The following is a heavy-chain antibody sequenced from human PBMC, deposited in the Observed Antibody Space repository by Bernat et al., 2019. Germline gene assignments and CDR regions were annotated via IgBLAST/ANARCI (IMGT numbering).Heavy chain of an antibody. CDR2: IYHSGST. CDR3: ARSRITMVRGGEWFDP. V-gene: IGHV4-30-2*01. D-gene: IGHD3-10*01. Sequence: QLQLQESGSGLVKPSQTLSLTCAVSGGSISSGGYSWSWIRQPPGKGLEWIGYIYHSGSTYYNPSLKSRVTISVDRSKNQFSLKLSSVTAADTAVYYCARSRITMVRGGEWFDPWGQGTLVTVYS. CDR1: GGSISSGGYS. J-gene: IGHJ5*02.